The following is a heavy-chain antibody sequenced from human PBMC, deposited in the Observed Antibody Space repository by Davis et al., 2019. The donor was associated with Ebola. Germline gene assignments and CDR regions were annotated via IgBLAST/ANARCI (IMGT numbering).Heavy chain of an antibody. V-gene: IGHV4-4*07. J-gene: IGHJ2*01. D-gene: IGHD3-22*01. CDR1: GGSISSYY. CDR2: IYTSGST. CDR3: ARALPAYYYDSSGYYLYWYFDL. Sequence: SETLSLTCTVSGGSISSYYWSWIRQPAGKGPEWIGRIYTSGSTNYNPSLKSRVTMSVDTSKNQFSLKLSSVTAADTAVYYCARALPAYYYDSSGYYLYWYFDLWGRGTLVTVSS.